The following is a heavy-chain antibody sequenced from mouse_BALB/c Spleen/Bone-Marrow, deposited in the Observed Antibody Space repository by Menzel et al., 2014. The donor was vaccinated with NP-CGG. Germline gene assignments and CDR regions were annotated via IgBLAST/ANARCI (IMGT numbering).Heavy chain of an antibody. D-gene: IGHD3-3*01. J-gene: IGHJ3*01. Sequence: QVQLQQPGAELVKPGASVKVSCKASGYTFNVYNIHWVKQRSGQGLEWIGWFYPGSGSVKYNEKFKDKATLTADKSSSTVYMELSRLTSEDSAVYFCARHEGGDFFVYWCQGTLVTVSA. CDR1: GYTFNVYN. V-gene: IGHV1-62-2*01. CDR2: FYPGSGSV. CDR3: ARHEGGDFFVY.